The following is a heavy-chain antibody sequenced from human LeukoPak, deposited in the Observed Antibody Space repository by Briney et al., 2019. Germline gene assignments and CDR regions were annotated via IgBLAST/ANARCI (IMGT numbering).Heavy chain of an antibody. CDR2: IYYSGST. J-gene: IGHJ5*02. CDR3: ARAYPEGWFDP. CDR1: GGSISSSSYY. Sequence: SETLSLTCTVSGGSISSSSYYWGWIRQPPGKGLEWIGSIYYSGSTYYNPSLKSRVTISVYTSKNQFSLKLSSVTAADTAVYYCARAYPEGWFDPWGQGTLVTVSS. D-gene: IGHD1-14*01. V-gene: IGHV4-39*07.